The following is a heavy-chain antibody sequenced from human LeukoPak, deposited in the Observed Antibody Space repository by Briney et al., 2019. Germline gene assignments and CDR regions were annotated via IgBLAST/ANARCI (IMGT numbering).Heavy chain of an antibody. Sequence: SETLSLTCAVYGGSFSGYYWSWIRQPPGKGLEWIGEINHSGSTNYNPSLKSQVTISVDTSKNQFSLKLSSVTAADTAVYYCASQQLVRGYYYYYMDVWGKGTTVTVSS. D-gene: IGHD6-13*01. CDR2: INHSGST. V-gene: IGHV4-34*01. CDR3: ASQQLVRGYYYYYMDV. CDR1: GGSFSGYY. J-gene: IGHJ6*03.